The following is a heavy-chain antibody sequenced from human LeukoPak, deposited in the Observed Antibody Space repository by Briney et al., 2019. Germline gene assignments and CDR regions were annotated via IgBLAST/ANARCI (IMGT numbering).Heavy chain of an antibody. CDR2: MNPNSGNT. D-gene: IGHD3-10*01. CDR3: ARGFSNGEWDFDY. CDR1: GYTFTSYD. J-gene: IGHJ4*02. V-gene: IGHV1-8*01. Sequence: ASVKVSCKASGYTFTSYDINRVRQATGQGREWMGWMNPNSGNTGYAQKFQGRVTMTRNTSISTAYMELSSLRSEDTAVYYCARGFSNGEWDFDYWGQGTLVTVSS.